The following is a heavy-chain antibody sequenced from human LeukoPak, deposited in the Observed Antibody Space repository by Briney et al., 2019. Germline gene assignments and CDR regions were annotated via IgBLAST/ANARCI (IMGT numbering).Heavy chain of an antibody. Sequence: SETLSLTCTASGGSISSYYWSWIRQPPGKGLEWIGYIYYSGSTNYNPSLKSRVTISVDTSKNQFSLKLSSVTAADTAVYYCARHLPGSGSYYMYYYYYGMDVWGQGTTVTVSS. CDR3: ARHLPGSGSYYMYYYYYGMDV. CDR2: IYYSGST. D-gene: IGHD3-10*01. V-gene: IGHV4-59*08. J-gene: IGHJ6*02. CDR1: GGSISSYY.